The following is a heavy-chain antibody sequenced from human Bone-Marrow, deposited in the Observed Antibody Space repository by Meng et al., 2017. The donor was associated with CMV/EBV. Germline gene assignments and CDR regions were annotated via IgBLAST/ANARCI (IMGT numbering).Heavy chain of an antibody. V-gene: IGHV1-46*01. CDR2: INPSGGST. CDR3: AINRGGDIAAAGTLGDY. CDR1: GYTFTSYY. D-gene: IGHD6-13*01. Sequence: ASVKVSCKASGYTFTSYYMHWVRQAPGQGLEWMGIINPSGGSTSYAQKFQGRVTMTRDTSTSTVYMELSSLGSEDTAVYYCAINRGGDIAAAGTLGDYWGQGTLVTVSS. J-gene: IGHJ4*02.